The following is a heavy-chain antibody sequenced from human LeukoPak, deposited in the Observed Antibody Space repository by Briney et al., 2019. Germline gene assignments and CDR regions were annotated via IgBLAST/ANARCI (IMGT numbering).Heavy chain of an antibody. V-gene: IGHV4-39*07. CDR1: GGSISSSSYY. Sequence: SETLSLTCTVSGGSISSSSYYWGWIRQPPGKGLEWIGSIYYSGSTYYNPPLKSRVTISVDTSKNQFSLKLSSVTAADTAVYYCAREGVATGIDYWGQGTLVTVSS. J-gene: IGHJ4*02. CDR2: IYYSGST. D-gene: IGHD5-12*01. CDR3: AREGVATGIDY.